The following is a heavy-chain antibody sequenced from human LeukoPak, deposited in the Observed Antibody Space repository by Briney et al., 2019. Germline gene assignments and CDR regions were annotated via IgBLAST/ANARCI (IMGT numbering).Heavy chain of an antibody. J-gene: IGHJ4*02. D-gene: IGHD4-23*01. Sequence: GESLKISCKGSGYSFTTYWIGWVRQMPGKGLEWMGIVYPGDSDTRYSPSFQGQVTISADKSISTAYLQWNSLKASDTAIYYCARQTDYGGNSYYFDYWGQGTLVTVSS. CDR3: ARQTDYGGNSYYFDY. CDR1: GYSFTTYW. CDR2: VYPGDSDT. V-gene: IGHV5-51*01.